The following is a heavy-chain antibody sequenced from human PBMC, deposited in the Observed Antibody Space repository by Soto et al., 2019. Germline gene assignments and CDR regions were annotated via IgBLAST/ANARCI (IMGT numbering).Heavy chain of an antibody. CDR1: GYSFSFYG. CDR3: ARDRLRGYDTSGCYS. Sequence: ASVKVCCKACGYSFSFYGINWVRQAPRQVLEWMGWINPSDGNRNFPEKFEDRVTMTTATSTNTVFLKLRSLKADYTAIYYCARDRLRGYDTSGCYSWGQGTMVTXS. CDR2: INPSDGNR. J-gene: IGHJ4*02. D-gene: IGHD3-22*01. V-gene: IGHV1-18*01.